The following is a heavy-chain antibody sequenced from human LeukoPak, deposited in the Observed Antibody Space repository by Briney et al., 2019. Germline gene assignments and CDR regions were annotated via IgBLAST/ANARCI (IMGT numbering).Heavy chain of an antibody. CDR2: ISDSGGST. V-gene: IGHV3-23*01. D-gene: IGHD4-23*01. J-gene: IGHJ4*02. CDR3: ARDSDGGYN. CDR1: GFIFSSYA. Sequence: PGGSLRLSCAASGFIFSSYAMNWVRQAPGKGLEWVSGISDSGGSTYYGDSVKGRFTISRDNSKNTVYLQMNSLRDEDTAVYYCARDSDGGYNWGQGTLVTVSS.